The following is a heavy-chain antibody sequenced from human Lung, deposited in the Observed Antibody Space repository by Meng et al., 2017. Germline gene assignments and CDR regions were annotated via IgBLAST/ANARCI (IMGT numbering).Heavy chain of an antibody. Sequence: QVPLVQSGSELKKPGASVKVSCKASGYTFTTYTINWVRPAHGRGLEWMGWISTNTGNPTYVQGFTGRFVFSFATSVSTAYLQLSSLEAADTAVYYCARGGDFNPWGQGTLVTVSS. CDR1: GYTFTTYT. CDR2: ISTNTGNP. D-gene: IGHD2/OR15-2a*01. CDR3: ARGGDFNP. J-gene: IGHJ5*02. V-gene: IGHV7-4-1*02.